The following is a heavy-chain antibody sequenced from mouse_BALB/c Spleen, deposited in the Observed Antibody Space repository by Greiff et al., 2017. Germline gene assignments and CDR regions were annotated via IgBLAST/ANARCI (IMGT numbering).Heavy chain of an antibody. CDR1: GFTFSSYT. D-gene: IGHD1-1*01. Sequence: DVMLVESGGGLVKPGGSLKLSCAASGFTFSSYTMSWVRQTPEKRLEWVATISSGGGNTYYPDSVKGRFTISRDNAKNNLYLQMSSLRSEDTALYYCARYYYGSSFDYWGQGTTLTVSS. CDR2: ISSGGGNT. J-gene: IGHJ2*01. V-gene: IGHV5-9*03. CDR3: ARYYYGSSFDY.